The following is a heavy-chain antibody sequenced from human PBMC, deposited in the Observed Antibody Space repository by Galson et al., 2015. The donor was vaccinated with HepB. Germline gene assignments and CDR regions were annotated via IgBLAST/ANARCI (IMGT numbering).Heavy chain of an antibody. CDR1: GGTFSSYA. Sequence: QSGAEVKKPGESLKISCKASGGTFSSYAISRVRQAPGQGLEWMGRIIPILGIANYAQKFQGRVTITADKSTSTAYMELSSLRSEDTAVYYCASSPYYYDSSGYNWFDPWGQGTLVTVSS. CDR2: IIPILGIA. CDR3: ASSPYYYDSSGYNWFDP. V-gene: IGHV1-69*04. D-gene: IGHD3-22*01. J-gene: IGHJ5*02.